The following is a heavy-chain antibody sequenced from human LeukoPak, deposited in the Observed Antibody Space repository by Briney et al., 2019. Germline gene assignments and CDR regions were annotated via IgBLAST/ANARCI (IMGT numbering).Heavy chain of an antibody. J-gene: IGHJ4*02. Sequence: SQTLSLTCTVSGGSISSGDYYWSWIRQPPGKGLEWIGYIYYSGSTYYNPSLKSRVTISVVTSKNQFSLKLSSVTAADTAVYYCAREGKSGYYDSSGYYYLTVFDYWGQGTLVTVSS. CDR1: GGSISSGDYY. D-gene: IGHD3-22*01. V-gene: IGHV4-30-4*08. CDR2: IYYSGST. CDR3: AREGKSGYYDSSGYYYLTVFDY.